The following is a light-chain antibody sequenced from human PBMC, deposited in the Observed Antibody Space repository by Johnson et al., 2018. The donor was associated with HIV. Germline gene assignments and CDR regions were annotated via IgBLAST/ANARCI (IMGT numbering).Light chain of an antibody. CDR1: NSNIGSYY. CDR2: DNT. J-gene: IGLJ1*01. Sequence: QSVLTQPPSVSAASGQKVNISCSGSNSNIGSYYVSWYQHLPGTAPKLLIYDNTKRPSGIPDRFSGSKSETSATLGITALQTGAEADYYCGTWESSLSADYVFGTGTKVTVL. V-gene: IGLV1-51*01. CDR3: GTWESSLSADYV.